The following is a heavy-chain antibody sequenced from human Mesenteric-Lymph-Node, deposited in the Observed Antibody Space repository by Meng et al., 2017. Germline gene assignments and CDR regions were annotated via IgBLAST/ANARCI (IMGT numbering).Heavy chain of an antibody. CDR2: ISYSGST. V-gene: IGHV4-30-4*01. CDR1: GGSISSGDYY. J-gene: IGHJ4*02. Sequence: QVQREGAGPGLVKPSQTLSLPCTVSGGSISSGDYYWSWIRQPPGKGLEWIGYISYSGSTYYNPSLKSRVTISVDTSKNQFSLKLSSVTAADTAVYYCARDSGYDYVWGSYPTLAYWGQGTLVTVSS. D-gene: IGHD3-16*02. CDR3: ARDSGYDYVWGSYPTLAY.